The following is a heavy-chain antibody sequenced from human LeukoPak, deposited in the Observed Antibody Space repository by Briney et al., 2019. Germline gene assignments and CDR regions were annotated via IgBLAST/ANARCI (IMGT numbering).Heavy chain of an antibody. V-gene: IGHV1-2*02. Sequence: ASVKVSCKASGYTFTGYYMHWVRQAPGQGLEWMGWINPNSGGTNYAQKFQGRVTMTRDTSISTAYMELSRLRSDDTAVYYCAREVLQTTTSWFDPWGQGTLVTVSS. CDR3: AREVLQTTTSWFDP. CDR2: INPNSGGT. CDR1: GYTFTGYY. D-gene: IGHD1-1*01. J-gene: IGHJ5*02.